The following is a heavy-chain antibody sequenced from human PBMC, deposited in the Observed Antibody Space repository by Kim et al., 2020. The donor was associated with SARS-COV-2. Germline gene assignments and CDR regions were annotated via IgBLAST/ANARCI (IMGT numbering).Heavy chain of an antibody. CDR3: AKGVDSTGYYNWFDP. V-gene: IGHV3-23*01. Sequence: ADSVKGRFTIYRDNSKNTLYLQMNSLRAEDTAVYYCAKGVDSTGYYNWFDPWGQGALVTVSS. D-gene: IGHD3-22*01. J-gene: IGHJ5*02.